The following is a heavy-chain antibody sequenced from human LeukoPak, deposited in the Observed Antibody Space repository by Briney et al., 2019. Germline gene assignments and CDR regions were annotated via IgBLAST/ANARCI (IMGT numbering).Heavy chain of an antibody. D-gene: IGHD6-13*01. CDR3: ARDLSSWSSYYYYGMDV. CDR1: GGSISSYY. CDR2: IYTSGST. V-gene: IGHV4-4*07. Sequence: SETLSLTCTVSGGSISSYYWSWIRQPAGKGLEWIGRIYTSGSTNYNPSLKSRVTMSVDTSKNQFSLKLSSVTAADTAVYYCARDLSSWSSYYYYGMDVWGQGTTVTVSS. J-gene: IGHJ6*02.